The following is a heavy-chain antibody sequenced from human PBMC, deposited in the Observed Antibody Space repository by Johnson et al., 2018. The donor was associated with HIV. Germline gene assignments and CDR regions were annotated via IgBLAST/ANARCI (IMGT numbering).Heavy chain of an antibody. CDR2: ISYDGSNK. J-gene: IGHJ3*02. Sequence: QVQLVESGGGVVQPGGSLRLSCAASGFTFSSYTMHWVRQAPGKGLEWVAVISYDGSNKYYADSVKGRFTISRDNSKNTLYLKMNSLRAEDTAVYYCARVVGWLGDAFDIWGQGTMVTVSS. CDR1: GFTFSSYT. D-gene: IGHD6-19*01. CDR3: ARVVGWLGDAFDI. V-gene: IGHV3-30*14.